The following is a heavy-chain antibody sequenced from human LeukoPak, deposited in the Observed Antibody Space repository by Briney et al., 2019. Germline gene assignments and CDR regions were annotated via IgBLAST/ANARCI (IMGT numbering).Heavy chain of an antibody. CDR1: GFTVSSNY. D-gene: IGHD6-13*01. CDR3: ARDSLSSNSHYYYFYYMDV. V-gene: IGHV3-7*01. Sequence: PGGSLRLSCAASGFTVSSNYMSWVRQAPGKGLEWVANINQDGSENYYVDSVKGRFTISRDNAKNSLYLQMNSLRAEDTAVYYCARDSLSSNSHYYYFYYMDVWGKGTTVTVSS. J-gene: IGHJ6*03. CDR2: INQDGSEN.